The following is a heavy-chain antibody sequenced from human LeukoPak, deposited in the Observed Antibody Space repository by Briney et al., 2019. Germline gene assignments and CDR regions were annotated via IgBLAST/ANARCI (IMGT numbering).Heavy chain of an antibody. V-gene: IGHV1-8*01. CDR2: MNPNSGNT. CDR1: GYTLTSYD. CDR3: ARGQMAGIAARRDFDY. J-gene: IGHJ4*02. Sequence: ASVKVSCKASGYTLTSYDINWVRQATGQGLEWMGWMNPNSGNTGYAQKFQGRVTMTRNTSISTAYMELSSLRSEDTAVYYCARGQMAGIAARRDFDYWGQGTLVTVSS. D-gene: IGHD6-6*01.